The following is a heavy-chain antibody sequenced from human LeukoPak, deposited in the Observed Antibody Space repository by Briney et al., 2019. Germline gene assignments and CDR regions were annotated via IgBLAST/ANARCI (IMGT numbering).Heavy chain of an antibody. CDR3: ARDMTGYNDAFDI. CDR1: GFTFSSYW. J-gene: IGHJ3*02. D-gene: IGHD5-24*01. CDR2: INSDGSST. Sequence: PGGSLRLSCAASGFTFSSYWMHWVRQGPGKGLVWVSRINSDGSSTSYADSVKGRFTISRDNAKNTLYLQMNSLRAEDTAVYYCARDMTGYNDAFDIWGQGTMVTVPS. V-gene: IGHV3-74*01.